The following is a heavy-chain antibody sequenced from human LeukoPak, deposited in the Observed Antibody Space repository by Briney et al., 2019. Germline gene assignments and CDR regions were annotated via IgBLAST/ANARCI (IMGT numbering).Heavy chain of an antibody. V-gene: IGHV3-23*01. J-gene: IGHJ6*03. CDR3: AASLVVPYYYYYMDV. Sequence: GGSLRLSCAGSGFTFSSYAMSWVRQAPGKGLEWVSAISGSGGSTYYADSVKGRFTISRDNSKNTLYLQMNSLRAEDTAVYYCAASLVVPYYYYYMDVWGKGTTVTVSS. CDR1: GFTFSSYA. CDR2: ISGSGGST. D-gene: IGHD3-22*01.